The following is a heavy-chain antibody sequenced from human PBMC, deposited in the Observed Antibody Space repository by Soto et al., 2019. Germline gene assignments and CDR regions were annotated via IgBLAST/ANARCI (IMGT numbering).Heavy chain of an antibody. CDR1: GFIFSDNG. Sequence: PGGSLRLSCAASGFIFSDNGMNWVRRAPGKGLEWVSDISSSSSTTYYADSVKGRFTISRDNAKNTLYLQMNSLRAEDTAVYYCAVVGGGSDRDYWGQGTLVTVSS. D-gene: IGHD2-15*01. CDR2: ISSSSSTT. CDR3: AVVGGGSDRDY. V-gene: IGHV3-48*01. J-gene: IGHJ4*02.